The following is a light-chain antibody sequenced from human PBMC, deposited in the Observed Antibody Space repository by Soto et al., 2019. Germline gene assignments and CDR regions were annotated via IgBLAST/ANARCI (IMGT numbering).Light chain of an antibody. CDR2: AAS. V-gene: IGKV1-9*01. CDR1: QGISSY. Sequence: DIQLTQSPSFLSASVGDRVTITCRASQGISSYLAWYQQKPGKAPKLLIYAASTFQSGVPSRFSGSGSRTEFTLTISSLQPEDFATYYCQQLNSYPHTFGQGTKVEIK. J-gene: IGKJ1*01. CDR3: QQLNSYPHT.